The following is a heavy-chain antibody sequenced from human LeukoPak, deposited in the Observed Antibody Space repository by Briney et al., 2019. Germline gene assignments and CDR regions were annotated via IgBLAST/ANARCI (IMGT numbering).Heavy chain of an antibody. J-gene: IGHJ4*02. CDR1: GYTFTGYY. CDR3: ARGELLYYYDSSGSVDY. V-gene: IGHV1-2*02. D-gene: IGHD3-22*01. Sequence: GSSVKVSCKASGYTFTGYYMHWVRQAPGQGLEWMGWINPNSGGTNYAQKFQGRVTMTRDTSISTAYMELSRLRSDDTAVYYCARGELLYYYDSSGSVDYWGQGTLVTVSS. CDR2: INPNSGGT.